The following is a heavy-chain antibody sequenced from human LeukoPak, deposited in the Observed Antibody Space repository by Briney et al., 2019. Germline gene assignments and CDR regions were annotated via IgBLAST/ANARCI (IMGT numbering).Heavy chain of an antibody. CDR1: GGSISSGSYY. D-gene: IGHD3-22*01. CDR2: IYTSGRT. Sequence: PSETLSLTCTVSGGSISSGSYYWSWIRQPAGKGLEWIGRIYTSGRTNYNPSLKSRVTISEDTSKNQFSLKLSSVTAADTAVYYCASGPKAYYDSSGKYNWFDPWGQGTLVTVSS. J-gene: IGHJ5*02. CDR3: ASGPKAYYDSSGKYNWFDP. V-gene: IGHV4-61*02.